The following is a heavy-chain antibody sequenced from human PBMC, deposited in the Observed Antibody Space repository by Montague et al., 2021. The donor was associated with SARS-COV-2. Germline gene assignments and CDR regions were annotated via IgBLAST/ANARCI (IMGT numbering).Heavy chain of an antibody. Sequence: PALVKPTQTLTLTRTFSGFSLSTSGMCMTWIRQPPGKALEWLARIDWDGDIYYNTSLKSRLTISKDTSKNLVVLTMTNMDPVDTATYYCARGPSDTYYYNGMDVWGRGTTVTVSS. J-gene: IGHJ6*02. CDR1: GFSLSTSGMC. CDR2: IDWDGDI. V-gene: IGHV2-70*11. CDR3: ARGPSDTYYYNGMDV.